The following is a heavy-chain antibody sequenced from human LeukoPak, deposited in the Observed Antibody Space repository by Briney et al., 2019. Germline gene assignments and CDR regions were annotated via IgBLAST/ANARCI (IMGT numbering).Heavy chain of an antibody. J-gene: IGHJ6*02. Sequence: PSETLSLTCTVSGGSISSSYYYWGWIRQPPGKGLEWIGSIYYSGSTNYNPSLKSRVTISVDKSKNQFSLKLSSVTAADTAVYYCARATKGYCSSTSCYTYYYYGMDIWGQGTTVTVSS. CDR2: IYYSGST. CDR1: GGSISSSYYY. CDR3: ARATKGYCSSTSCYTYYYYGMDI. V-gene: IGHV4-39*07. D-gene: IGHD2-2*02.